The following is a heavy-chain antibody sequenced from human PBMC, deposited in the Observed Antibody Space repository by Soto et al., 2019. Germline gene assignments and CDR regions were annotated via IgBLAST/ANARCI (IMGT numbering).Heavy chain of an antibody. CDR3: ARAACSSTSCYNYYAYGMDV. CDR2: IHAGNGNT. D-gene: IGHD2-2*01. V-gene: IGHV1-3*01. CDR1: GYTFTTYS. Sequence: ASVRVSCKASGYTFTTYSMHWVRQAPGQRLEWMGWIHAGNGNTEHSQKFQGRVTITRDTSASTAYLELGSLRSEDRAVYYCARAACSSTSCYNYYAYGMDVWGQGTAVTVSS. J-gene: IGHJ6*02.